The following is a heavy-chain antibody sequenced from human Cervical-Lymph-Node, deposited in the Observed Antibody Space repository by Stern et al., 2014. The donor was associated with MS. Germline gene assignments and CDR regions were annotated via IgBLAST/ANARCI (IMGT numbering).Heavy chain of an antibody. CDR3: ARRAEGSDNYFDP. Sequence: QVQLQESGPGLVKPSQTLSLTCTVSGGSIISGDFYWSWIRQLPGKGLEWIGYIYYSGSTYYNPSLNSRVTISVDTANNQFSLKLSSVTAADTAVYYCARRAEGSDNYFDPWGQGTLVTVSS. CDR2: IYYSGST. V-gene: IGHV4-31*03. CDR1: GGSIISGDFY. D-gene: IGHD4/OR15-4a*01. J-gene: IGHJ5*02.